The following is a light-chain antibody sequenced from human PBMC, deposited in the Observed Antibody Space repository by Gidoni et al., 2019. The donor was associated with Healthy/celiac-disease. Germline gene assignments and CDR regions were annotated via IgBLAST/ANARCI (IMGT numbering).Light chain of an antibody. Sequence: DILMTQSPSSLSASVGDRITITGRASQTISSYLNWYQQKTGKASKLLIYAASSLQIGVPSRFSGSGSGTDFTLTITSLQPEDFATYYCKQSYSNLWTFGQXTKVEIK. CDR1: QTISSY. J-gene: IGKJ1*01. CDR2: AAS. V-gene: IGKV1-39*01. CDR3: KQSYSNLWT.